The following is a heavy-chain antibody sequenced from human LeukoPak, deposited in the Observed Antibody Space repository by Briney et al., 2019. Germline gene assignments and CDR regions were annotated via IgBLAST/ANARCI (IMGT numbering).Heavy chain of an antibody. CDR3: ARVTPSFAHNWFDP. D-gene: IGHD3-10*01. Sequence: SETLSLTCTVSGGSISTYYWSWIRQPPEKGLEWIGDVYHSGGTNYNPSLKSRVTISVDTSKNQFSLRLTSVTAADTAVYYCARVTPSFAHNWFDPWGQGTLVTVSS. J-gene: IGHJ5*02. CDR2: VYHSGGT. V-gene: IGHV4-59*12. CDR1: GGSISTYY.